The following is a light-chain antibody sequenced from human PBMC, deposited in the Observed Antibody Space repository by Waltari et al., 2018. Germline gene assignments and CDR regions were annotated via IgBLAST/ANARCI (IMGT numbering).Light chain of an antibody. CDR1: HSLLYYSNNKNY. Sequence: DIVMTQSPDSLTVSPGERATINCKSSHSLLYYSNNKNYIRWYQQKPGQDPKLLIYWASTRDFGVPDRFSGSGSETDFTLTISSLQAEDVAVYHCHQYFAPPYTFGRGTKLEIK. J-gene: IGKJ2*01. CDR3: HQYFAPPYT. V-gene: IGKV4-1*01. CDR2: WAS.